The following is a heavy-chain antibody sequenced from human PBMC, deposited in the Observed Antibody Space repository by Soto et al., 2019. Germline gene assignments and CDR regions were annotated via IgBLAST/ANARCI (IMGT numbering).Heavy chain of an antibody. CDR3: AILSN. J-gene: IGHJ4*02. D-gene: IGHD6-6*01. Sequence: GGSLRLSCAVSGFNPTTTPLSWVRQPPGKGLEWVSTISGTATRTYYADSVKGRFTISRDNFKNTLHLQMNSLRAEDTAVYYCAILSNWGQGTLVTVSS. CDR1: GFNPTTTP. V-gene: IGHV3-23*01. CDR2: ISGTATRT.